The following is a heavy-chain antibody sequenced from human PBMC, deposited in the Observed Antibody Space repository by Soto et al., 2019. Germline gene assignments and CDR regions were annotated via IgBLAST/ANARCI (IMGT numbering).Heavy chain of an antibody. J-gene: IGHJ4*02. CDR1: GYIFTSDY. Sequence: ASVKVSCKASGYIFTSDYIHWVRQAPGQGLEWMGWINPFDGSRMFAQSFQGRVTMTRDTSTSTVYMELRSLRSDDTAVYYCATLPPSIVVVVLPIPSWGQGTLVTVSS. D-gene: IGHD2-15*01. CDR3: ATLPPSIVVVVLPIPS. CDR2: INPFDGSR. V-gene: IGHV1-46*01.